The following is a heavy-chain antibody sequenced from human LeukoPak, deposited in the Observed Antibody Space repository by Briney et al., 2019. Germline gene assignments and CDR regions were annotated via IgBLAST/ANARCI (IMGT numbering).Heavy chain of an antibody. CDR1: GFIFSSYG. D-gene: IGHD3-22*01. CDR2: IRYDGSYR. Sequence: GESLRLSCAAAGFIFSSYGIHWVRQAPGKGLEWVAFIRYDGSYRYYADSVKGRFTISRDNSKNTLYLQMNSLRAEDTAVYYCARNYYDSSDYWGQGTLVTVSS. CDR3: ARNYYDSSDY. V-gene: IGHV3-30*02. J-gene: IGHJ4*02.